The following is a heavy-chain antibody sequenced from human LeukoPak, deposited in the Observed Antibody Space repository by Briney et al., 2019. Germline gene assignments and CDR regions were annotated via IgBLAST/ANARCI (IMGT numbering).Heavy chain of an antibody. J-gene: IGHJ4*02. CDR3: AKGVSHDH. D-gene: IGHD2-8*01. CDR1: GFPFSSYV. V-gene: IGHV3-48*01. Sequence: PGGSLRLSCEASGFPFSSYVMSWVRQAPGKGLEWIAYINHNAEMIFYPDFVKGRFTISRDNAKNSLYLQMNSLRAEDTAVYFCAKGVSHDHWGQGTLVTVSS. CDR2: INHNAEMI.